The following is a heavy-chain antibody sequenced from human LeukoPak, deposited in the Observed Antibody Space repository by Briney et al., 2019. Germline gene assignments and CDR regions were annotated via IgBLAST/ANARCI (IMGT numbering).Heavy chain of an antibody. CDR3: ARGRSVNYYGQDH. V-gene: IGHV1-2*02. CDR1: GYTFTDNY. CDR2: INPYSGDT. J-gene: IGHJ4*02. D-gene: IGHD3-10*01. Sequence: ASVKVSCKAPGYTFTDNYFHWVRQAPGQGLEWMGWINPYSGDTIYAQKFQGRVTMTRDTSISTAYMELISLRSDDTALYFCARGRSVNYYGQDHWGQGTLVTVSS.